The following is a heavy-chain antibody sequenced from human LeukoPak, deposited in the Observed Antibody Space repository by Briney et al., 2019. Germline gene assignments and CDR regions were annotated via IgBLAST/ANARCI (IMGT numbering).Heavy chain of an antibody. J-gene: IGHJ3*02. V-gene: IGHV4-30-4*08. CDR2: IYYSGST. CDR3: ARGAQRVDAFDI. D-gene: IGHD6-25*01. CDR1: GGSISSGDYY. Sequence: SETLSLTCTVSGGSISSGDYYWSWIRQPPGKGLEWIGYIYYSGSTYYNPSLKSRVTISVDTSKNQFSLKLSSVTAADTAVYYCARGAQRVDAFDIWGQGTMVTVSS.